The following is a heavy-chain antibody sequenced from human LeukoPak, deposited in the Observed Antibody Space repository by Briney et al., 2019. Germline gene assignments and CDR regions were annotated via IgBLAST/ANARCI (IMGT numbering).Heavy chain of an antibody. CDR3: ARLYYDFWSANYYMDV. D-gene: IGHD3-3*01. V-gene: IGHV4-34*01. CDR1: GGSFSGYY. J-gene: IGHJ6*03. Sequence: PSETLSLTCTVYGGSFSGYYWSWTRQPPGKGLEWIGEINHSGSTNYNPSLKSRVTISIDTSKNQFSLKLGSVTAADTAVYYCARLYYDFWSANYYMDVWGKGTTVTVSS. CDR2: INHSGST.